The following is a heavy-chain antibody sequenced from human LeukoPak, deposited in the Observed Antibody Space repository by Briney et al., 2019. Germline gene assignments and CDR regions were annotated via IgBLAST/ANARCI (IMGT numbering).Heavy chain of an antibody. J-gene: IGHJ4*02. D-gene: IGHD6-19*01. CDR2: ISGNGGTI. CDR1: GFTFSSYD. V-gene: IGHV3-23*01. Sequence: GGSLRLSCAASGFTFSSYDTSWVRQAPGKGLEWVSSISGNGGTIKYADSVKGRFTISRDNSRNTLSLQMNSLRAEDTALYYCAKSRTGWYGNLFDCWGQGTLVTVSS. CDR3: AKSRTGWYGNLFDC.